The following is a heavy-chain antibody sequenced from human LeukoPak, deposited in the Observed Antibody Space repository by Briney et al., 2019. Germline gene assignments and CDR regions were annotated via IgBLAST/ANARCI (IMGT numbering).Heavy chain of an antibody. CDR2: IYSGGST. Sequence: GGSLRLSCAASGFTVRSNYMSWVRQAPGKGLEWVSVIYSGGSTYYADSVKGRFTISRDNSKNTLYLQMNSLRAEDTAVYYCARESLDWRSGAFDIWGQGTMVTVSS. CDR3: ARESLDWRSGAFDI. D-gene: IGHD3-16*02. J-gene: IGHJ3*02. CDR1: GFTVRSNY. V-gene: IGHV3-53*01.